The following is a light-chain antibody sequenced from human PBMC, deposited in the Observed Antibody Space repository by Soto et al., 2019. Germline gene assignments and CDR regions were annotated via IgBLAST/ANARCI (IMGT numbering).Light chain of an antibody. V-gene: IGLV2-14*01. CDR1: ASDIGSYDY. J-gene: IGLJ3*02. Sequence: QSALTQPASVSGSPGQSITVSCTGTASDIGSYDYVSWYQHHPGKAPKLLIYEVTNRPSGVSNRFSGSKSDYTASLTISGLQAEDEGHYYCASYTGSTTSWVFGGGTKLTVL. CDR3: ASYTGSTTSWV. CDR2: EVT.